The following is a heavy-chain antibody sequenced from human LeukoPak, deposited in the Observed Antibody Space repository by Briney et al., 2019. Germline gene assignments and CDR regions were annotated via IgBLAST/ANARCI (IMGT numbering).Heavy chain of an antibody. J-gene: IGHJ6*03. CDR1: GYSISSGYY. CDR3: AGLPAAKTYYYYYYMDV. CDR2: IYHSGST. V-gene: IGHV4-38-2*02. Sequence: SETLSLTCTVSGYSISSGYYWGWIRQPPGKGLEWIGSIYHSGSTYYDPSLKSRVTISVDTSKNQFSLKLSSVTAADTAVYYCAGLPAAKTYYYYYYMDVWGKGTTVTVPS. D-gene: IGHD2-2*01.